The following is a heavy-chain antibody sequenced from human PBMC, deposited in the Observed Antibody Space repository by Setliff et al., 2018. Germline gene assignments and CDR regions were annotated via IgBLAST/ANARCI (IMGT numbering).Heavy chain of an antibody. J-gene: IGHJ4*02. V-gene: IGHV1-18*01. Sequence: ASVKVSCKTSGYTFINFGISWVRQAPGQGLEWVGWISPYTGNTYYAPRLQDRVTLTADTSTNTAYMELRSLISDDTAVYYCSRLVRFCTRTTCQRLSGDDFWGQGTLVTVSS. CDR2: ISPYTGNT. CDR3: SRLVRFCTRTTCQRLSGDDF. CDR1: GYTFINFG. D-gene: IGHD2-8*01.